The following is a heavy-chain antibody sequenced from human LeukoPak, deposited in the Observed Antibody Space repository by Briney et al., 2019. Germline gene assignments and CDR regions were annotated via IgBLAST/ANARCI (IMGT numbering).Heavy chain of an antibody. CDR2: IYTSGST. V-gene: IGHV4-4*07. CDR1: GGSISSYY. D-gene: IGHD2-2*01. J-gene: IGHJ5*02. CDR3: ARASRGIVVVPAQFDP. Sequence: SETLSLTCTVSGGSISSYYWSWIRQPAGKGLEWIGRIYTSGSTNYNPSLKSRVTISVDTSKNQFSLKLSSVTAADTAVYYCARASRGIVVVPAQFDPWGQGTLVTVSS.